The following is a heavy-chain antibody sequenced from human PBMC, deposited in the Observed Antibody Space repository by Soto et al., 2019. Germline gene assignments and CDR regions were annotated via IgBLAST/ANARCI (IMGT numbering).Heavy chain of an antibody. D-gene: IGHD3-9*01. J-gene: IGHJ4*02. V-gene: IGHV1-69*01. Sequence: QVQLVQSGAEVKKPGSSVKVSCKASGGPFSSYAISWVRQAPGQGLEWMGGILPIFGTANYAQKFQARVTITAEESTSTAYMELSSLRSEDTAVYYCARVGPNYDIWTGFDYWGQGTLVTVSS. CDR3: ARVGPNYDIWTGFDY. CDR2: ILPIFGTA. CDR1: GGPFSSYA.